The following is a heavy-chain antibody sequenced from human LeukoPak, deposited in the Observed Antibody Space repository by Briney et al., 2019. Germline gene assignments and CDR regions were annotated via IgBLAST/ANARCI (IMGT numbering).Heavy chain of an antibody. CDR2: IRSKAYGGTT. V-gene: IGHV3-49*04. CDR3: TRLYSESSSWALDN. D-gene: IGHD6-13*01. Sequence: PGGSLRLSCAASGFTVSSNYMSWVRQAPGKGLEWVGFIRSKAYGGTTEYAASVKGRFTISRDDSKFIASLHMNSLRTEDTAVYYCTRLYSESSSWALDNWGQGTLVTVSS. CDR1: GFTVSSNY. J-gene: IGHJ4*02.